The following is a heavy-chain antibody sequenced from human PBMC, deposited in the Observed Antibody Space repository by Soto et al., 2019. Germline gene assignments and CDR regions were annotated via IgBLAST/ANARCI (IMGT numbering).Heavy chain of an antibody. V-gene: IGHV3-23*01. CDR2: ISGSGGST. CDR1: GFTFSSYA. J-gene: IGHJ4*02. D-gene: IGHD5-12*01. Sequence: PGGSLRLSCAASGFTFSSYAMTWVRQAPGKGLEWVSVISGSGGSTYFADSVKGRFTISRDNSKNTLYLQMSSLRAEDTAVYYCATEGDIVATPYFDYWGQGTLVTVSS. CDR3: ATEGDIVATPYFDY.